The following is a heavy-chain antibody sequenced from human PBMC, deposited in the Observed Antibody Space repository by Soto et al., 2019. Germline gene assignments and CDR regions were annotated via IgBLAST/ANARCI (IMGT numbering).Heavy chain of an antibody. Sequence: EVQLVETGGGLIQPGGSLRLSCAASGFTVSKTYMTWVRQPPGKGLECVSVIYTAGGTNYADSVKGRFIISRDNSKNTLYLQMNSLRAEVTAVYYCARALPVAKGGFDPWGQGTLVTVSS. CDR1: GFTVSKTY. CDR3: ARALPVAKGGFDP. V-gene: IGHV3-53*02. D-gene: IGHD2-2*01. J-gene: IGHJ5*02. CDR2: IYTAGGT.